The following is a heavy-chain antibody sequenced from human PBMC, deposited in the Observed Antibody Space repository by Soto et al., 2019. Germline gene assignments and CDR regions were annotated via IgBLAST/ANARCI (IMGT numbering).Heavy chain of an antibody. J-gene: IGHJ4*02. D-gene: IGHD4-17*01. Sequence: SETLSLTCTVSGGSISSSNYYWGWIRQPPGKGLEWIGNIYYSENTYYSPSLKSRVTISVDTSKNQFSLKLSSVTAADTAVYYCARHDYGGNSAYFDYWGQGTRVTVSS. CDR2: IYYSENT. V-gene: IGHV4-39*01. CDR1: GGSISSSNYY. CDR3: ARHDYGGNSAYFDY.